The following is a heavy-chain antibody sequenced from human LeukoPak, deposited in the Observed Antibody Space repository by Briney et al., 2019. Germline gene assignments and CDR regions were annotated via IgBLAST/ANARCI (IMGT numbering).Heavy chain of an antibody. CDR1: GFTFSDYY. CDR2: ISSSSSYT. Sequence: GGSLRLSCAASGFTFSDYYMSWIRQAPGKGLEWVSYISSSSSYTNYADSVRGRFTISRDNAKNSLYLQMNGLRAEDTAVYYCARVLGLRGPFDYWGQGTLVTVSS. J-gene: IGHJ4*02. CDR3: ARVLGLRGPFDY. V-gene: IGHV3-11*06. D-gene: IGHD3-10*01.